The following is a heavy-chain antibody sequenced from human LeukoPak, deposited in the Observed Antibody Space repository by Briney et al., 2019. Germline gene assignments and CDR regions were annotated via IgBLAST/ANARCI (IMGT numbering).Heavy chain of an antibody. Sequence: PGGSLRLSCAASGFTFSSYGMSWVRQAPGKGLEWVSYIRSSSSTMYYADSVKGRFTISRDNAKSSLYLQMSSLRDEDTAVYYCARSAPNDYGGLGFDCWGQGTLVTVSS. V-gene: IGHV3-48*02. CDR2: IRSSSSTM. CDR1: GFTFSSYG. D-gene: IGHD4-23*01. J-gene: IGHJ4*02. CDR3: ARSAPNDYGGLGFDC.